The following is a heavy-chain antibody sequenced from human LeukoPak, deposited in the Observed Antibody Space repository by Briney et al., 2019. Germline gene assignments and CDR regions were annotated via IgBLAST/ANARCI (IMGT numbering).Heavy chain of an antibody. CDR3: ARESPFDY. Sequence: GGSLRLSCAASGFTFSNYWMSWVRQAPGKGLEWVGNIKQDGSDKYYVESVKGRFTISRDNTKNSLFLQMSSLRAEDTAVYYCARESPFDYWGQGTLVTVSS. CDR1: GFTFSNYW. V-gene: IGHV3-7*05. CDR2: IKQDGSDK. J-gene: IGHJ4*02.